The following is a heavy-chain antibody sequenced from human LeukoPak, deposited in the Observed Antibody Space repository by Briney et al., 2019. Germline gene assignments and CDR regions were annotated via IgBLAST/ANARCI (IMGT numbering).Heavy chain of an antibody. Sequence: SETLSLTCTVSGGSISSSTIYYWGWIRQPPGKGLEWIGSLYSSGITYYNPSLKSRVTISVDTSKNQFSLKLTSVTAADTAVYYCARHQSGDYFDYWGQGTLVTVSS. CDR1: GGSISSSTIYY. J-gene: IGHJ4*02. D-gene: IGHD4-17*01. CDR2: LYSSGIT. V-gene: IGHV4-39*01. CDR3: ARHQSGDYFDY.